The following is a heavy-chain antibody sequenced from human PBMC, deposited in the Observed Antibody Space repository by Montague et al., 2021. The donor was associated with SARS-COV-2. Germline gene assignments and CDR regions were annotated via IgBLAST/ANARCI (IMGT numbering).Heavy chain of an antibody. J-gene: IGHJ5*02. CDR1: GGSINNSY. CDR3: EREDRWNWFDP. V-gene: IGHV4-59*12. Sequence: SETLSLTCTVSGGSINNSYWSWSRQPPGKGLEWIGYSYYRGSTNYNPSLETRGIISVDPAKNQFSLKMSSVTAADTAVYYCEREDRWNWFDPWGQGTLVLVSS. CDR2: SYYRGST. D-gene: IGHD5-24*01.